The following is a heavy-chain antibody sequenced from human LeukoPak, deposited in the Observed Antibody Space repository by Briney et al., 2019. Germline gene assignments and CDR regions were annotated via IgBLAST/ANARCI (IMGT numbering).Heavy chain of an antibody. CDR1: GGTFSSYA. CDR2: IIPIFGTA. V-gene: IGHV1-69*05. Sequence: SVKVSCKASGGTFSSYAISWVRQAPGQRLEWMGRIIPIFGTANYAQKFQGRVTITTDESTSTAYMELSSLRSEDTAVYYCAREWGSSSWYRYWGQGTLVTVSS. CDR3: AREWGSSSWYRY. J-gene: IGHJ4*02. D-gene: IGHD6-13*01.